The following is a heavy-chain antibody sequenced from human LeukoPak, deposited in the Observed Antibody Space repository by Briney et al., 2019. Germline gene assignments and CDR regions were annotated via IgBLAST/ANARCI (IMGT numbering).Heavy chain of an antibody. D-gene: IGHD3-10*01. CDR1: GYTFTSYG. J-gene: IGHJ5*02. Sequence: AAVKVSFKASGYTFTSYGISWVRQAPGQGKEGMGWISVYEGDTNYAQKLQGRVTMTTDTSTSTAYMELRSLRSDDTAVYYCARDGLWFGPPQKNWFDPWGEGTLVTVSS. CDR2: ISVYEGDT. CDR3: ARDGLWFGPPQKNWFDP. V-gene: IGHV1-18*01.